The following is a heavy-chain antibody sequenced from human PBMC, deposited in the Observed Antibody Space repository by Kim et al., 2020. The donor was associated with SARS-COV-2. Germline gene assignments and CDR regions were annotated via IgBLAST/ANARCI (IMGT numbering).Heavy chain of an antibody. V-gene: IGHV7-4-1*02. Sequence: ASVKVSCKASGYTFTSFAMNWVRQAPGQGLEWMGWINTNTGNPTYAQGFTGRFVFSLDTSVSTAYLQISSLKAEDTAVYYCARELEEIVTTSSQPWGQGTLVTVSS. CDR1: GYTFTSFA. J-gene: IGHJ4*02. CDR3: ARELEEIVTTSSQP. D-gene: IGHD1-1*01. CDR2: INTNTGNP.